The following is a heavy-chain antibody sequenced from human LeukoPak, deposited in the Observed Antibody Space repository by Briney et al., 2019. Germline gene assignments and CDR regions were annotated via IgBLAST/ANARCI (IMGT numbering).Heavy chain of an antibody. CDR2: IYYSGST. CDR3: ARHQYDSSGYPKANYFDY. D-gene: IGHD3-22*01. J-gene: IGHJ4*02. V-gene: IGHV4-59*08. CDR1: GGSISSYY. Sequence: SETLSPTCTVSGGSISSYYWSWIRQPPGKGLEWIGYIYYSGSTNYNPSLKSRVTISVDTSKNQFSLKLSSVTAADTAVYYCARHQYDSSGYPKANYFDYWGQGTLVTVSS.